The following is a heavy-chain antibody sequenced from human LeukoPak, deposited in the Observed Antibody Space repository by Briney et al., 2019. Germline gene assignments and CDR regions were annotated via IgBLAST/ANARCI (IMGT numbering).Heavy chain of an antibody. CDR1: GGSISSYY. D-gene: IGHD6-13*01. Sequence: PSETLSLTCTVSGGSISSYYWSWIRQPPGKGLEWIGYIYYSGNTNYNPSLKSRVTISVDTSKNQFSLKLSSVTAADTAVYYCARPIAVAGFYWFDPWGQGTLVTVSS. CDR3: ARPIAVAGFYWFDP. V-gene: IGHV4-59*01. CDR2: IYYSGNT. J-gene: IGHJ5*02.